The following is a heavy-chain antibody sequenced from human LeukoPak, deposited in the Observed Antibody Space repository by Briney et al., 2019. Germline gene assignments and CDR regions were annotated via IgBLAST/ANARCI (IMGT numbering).Heavy chain of an antibody. CDR1: GGTFTSYA. CDR3: ASSGELRVYYYYYGMDG. V-gene: IGHV1-69*01. Sequence: SVKVSCKASGGTFTSYAISWVRQAPGQGLEWMGGIIRIFGTANYAQKFQGRVTITADESTSTAYMELSSLRSEDTAVYYCASSGELRVYYYYYGMDGWGQGTTVTVSS. D-gene: IGHD2-15*01. CDR2: IIRIFGTA. J-gene: IGHJ6*02.